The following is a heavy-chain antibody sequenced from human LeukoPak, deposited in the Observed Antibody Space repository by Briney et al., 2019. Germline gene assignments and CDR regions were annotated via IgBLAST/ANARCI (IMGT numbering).Heavy chain of an antibody. D-gene: IGHD1-26*01. CDR1: GYTFTGYF. CDR3: ARPVGRSNWFDP. V-gene: IGHV1-2*02. Sequence: GASVKVSCKASGYTFTGYFVHWVRQAPGQGLQWMGWINPNTGGTNYAQKFQGRVTMTRDTSISTAYMELSRLRSDDTAVYYCARPVGRSNWFDPWGQGTLVTVSS. J-gene: IGHJ5*02. CDR2: INPNTGGT.